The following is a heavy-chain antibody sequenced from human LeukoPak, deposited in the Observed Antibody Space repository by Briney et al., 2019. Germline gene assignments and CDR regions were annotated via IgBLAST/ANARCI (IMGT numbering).Heavy chain of an antibody. CDR3: ATNSYTGSSKNTFNF. V-gene: IGHV3-33*01. J-gene: IGHJ4*02. CDR2: IWYDGSNK. Sequence: GGSLILSCAASGFIFSTYGMHWVRQAPGKGLEWVAVIWYDGSNKNYADSVKGRFTISRDNSKNTLYLQMNSLRAEDTAVYYCATNSYTGSSKNTFNFWGQGTLVTVSS. D-gene: IGHD3-16*01. CDR1: GFIFSTYG.